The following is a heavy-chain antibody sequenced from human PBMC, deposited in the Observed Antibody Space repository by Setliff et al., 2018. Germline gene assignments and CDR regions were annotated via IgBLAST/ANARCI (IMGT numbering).Heavy chain of an antibody. D-gene: IGHD2-8*01. CDR1: GYTFTNYG. Sequence: ASVKVSCKASGYTFTNYGINWVRQAPGQGLEWMGWISAYTGNTNYAQKLQGRVSMTTDTSTSTAYMELRSLTSDDTAVCYCSRLVRYCTTTTCQRASGAEFWGQGTLVTVSS. CDR2: ISAYTGNT. V-gene: IGHV1-18*01. J-gene: IGHJ4*02. CDR3: SRLVRYCTTTTCQRASGAEF.